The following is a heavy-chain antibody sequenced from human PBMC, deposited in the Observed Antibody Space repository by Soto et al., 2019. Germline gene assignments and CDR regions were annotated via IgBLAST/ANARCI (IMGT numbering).Heavy chain of an antibody. V-gene: IGHV3-23*01. J-gene: IGHJ4*02. Sequence: EVRLLESGGGLVQPGGSLRLACAASGFTLSAFAMSWARQAPGKGLGWVSTISGDGSGTHYADSVRGRFTISRDNSKSTLFLQMESLRVEDTAIYYCDGSDFWGQGTLVTVSS. CDR3: DGSDF. D-gene: IGHD1-26*01. CDR2: ISGDGSGT. CDR1: GFTLSAFA.